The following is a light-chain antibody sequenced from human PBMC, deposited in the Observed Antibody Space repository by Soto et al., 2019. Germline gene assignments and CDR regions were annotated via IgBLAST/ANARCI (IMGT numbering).Light chain of an antibody. V-gene: IGKV1-27*01. Sequence: DIAMTQSPSSLYASVGDRVTITCRASQGISNYLAWYQQRPGKVHKLLIYAASTLQSGVPSRFSGSVSGTDFTLTISSLQPEDVATYYCQKYDSAPWTFGQGTEVEIK. CDR1: QGISNY. CDR2: AAS. J-gene: IGKJ1*01. CDR3: QKYDSAPWT.